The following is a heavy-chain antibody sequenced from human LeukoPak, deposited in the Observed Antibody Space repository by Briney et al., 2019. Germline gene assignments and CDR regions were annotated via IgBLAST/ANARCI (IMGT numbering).Heavy chain of an antibody. D-gene: IGHD7-27*01. CDR1: GFTFSAYA. CDR2: IGSDNKP. J-gene: IGHJ3*02. Sequence: PGGSLRLSCEASGFTFSAYAMTWVRQAPGKGLEWVSSIGSDNKPHYSESVKGRFAISRDNSKSMLFLQLNSLRAEDTALYYCARDANWGFDAFDIWGQGTMVTVSS. CDR3: ARDANWGFDAFDI. V-gene: IGHV3-23*01.